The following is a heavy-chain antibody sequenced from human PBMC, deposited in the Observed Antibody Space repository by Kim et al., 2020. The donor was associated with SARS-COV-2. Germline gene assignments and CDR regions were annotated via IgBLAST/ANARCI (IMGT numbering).Heavy chain of an antibody. Sequence: SETLSLTCTVSGGSISSYYWSWIRQPPGKGLKWIGYIYYSGSTNYNPSLKSRVTISVDTSKNQFSLKLSSVTAADTAVYYCARGPYGSGSYYFDYWGQGTLVTVSS. D-gene: IGHD3-10*01. V-gene: IGHV4-59*13. CDR2: IYYSGST. CDR3: ARGPYGSGSYYFDY. J-gene: IGHJ4*02. CDR1: GGSISSYY.